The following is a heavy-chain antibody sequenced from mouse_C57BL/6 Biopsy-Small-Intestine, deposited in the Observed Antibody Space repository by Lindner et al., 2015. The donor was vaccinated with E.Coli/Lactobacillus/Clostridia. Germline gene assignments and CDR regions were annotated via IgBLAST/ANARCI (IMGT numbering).Heavy chain of an antibody. CDR3: ARPGWLPYYYAMDY. D-gene: IGHD2-3*01. CDR1: GFTFSDYG. Sequence: VQLQESGGGLVKPGGSLKLSCAASGFTFSDYGMHWVRQAPEKGLEWVAYITSGSSTIYYADTVKGRFTISGDNAKNNLFLQMTSLRSEDTAMYYCARPGWLPYYYAMDYWGQGTSVTVSS. V-gene: IGHV5-17*01. J-gene: IGHJ4*01. CDR2: ITSGSSTI.